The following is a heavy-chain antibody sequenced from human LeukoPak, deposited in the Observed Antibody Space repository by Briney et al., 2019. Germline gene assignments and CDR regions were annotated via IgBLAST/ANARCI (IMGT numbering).Heavy chain of an antibody. CDR2: INHSGST. D-gene: IGHD3-10*01. J-gene: IGHJ4*02. CDR1: GGSFSGYY. Sequence: KPSETLSLTCAVDGGSFSGYYWSWIRQPPGKGLEWIGEINHSGSTNYNPSLKSRVTISVDTSKNQFSLKLSSVTAADTAVYYCARGAQMVRGVIVDYWGQGTLVTVSS. CDR3: ARGAQMVRGVIVDY. V-gene: IGHV4-34*01.